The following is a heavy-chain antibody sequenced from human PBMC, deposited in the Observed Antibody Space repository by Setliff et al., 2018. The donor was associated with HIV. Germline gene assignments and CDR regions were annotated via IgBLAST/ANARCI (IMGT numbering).Heavy chain of an antibody. CDR3: ARNYYYQD. V-gene: IGHV4-34*01. Sequence: SETLSLTCAVYGGSFSGYYRSWIRQPPGKGLEWIGEINHSGSTNYNPSLKSRVTISVDTSKNQFSLKLSSVTAADTAVDYCARNYYYQDWGQGTLVTVSS. CDR2: INHSGST. CDR1: GGSFSGYY. D-gene: IGHD3-22*01. J-gene: IGHJ4*02.